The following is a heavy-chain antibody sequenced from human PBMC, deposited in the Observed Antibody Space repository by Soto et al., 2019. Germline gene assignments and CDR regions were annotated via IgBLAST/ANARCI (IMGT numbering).Heavy chain of an antibody. CDR2: IIPIFGTA. J-gene: IGHJ4*02. Sequence: ASVKVSCKASGGTFSSYAISWVRQAPGQGLEWMGGIIPIFGTANYAQKFQGRVTITADESTSTAYMELSSLRSEDTAVYYCAGNSGYDLLPDSWGQGTLVTVSS. CDR3: AGNSGYDLLPDS. D-gene: IGHD5-12*01. V-gene: IGHV1-69*13. CDR1: GGTFSSYA.